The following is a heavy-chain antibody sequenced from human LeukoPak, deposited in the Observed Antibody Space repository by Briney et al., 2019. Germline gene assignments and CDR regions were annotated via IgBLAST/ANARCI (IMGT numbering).Heavy chain of an antibody. CDR1: GDFSSDYY. D-gene: IGHD5-12*01. CDR2: KYYRGGT. V-gene: IGHV4-59*08. J-gene: IGHJ4*02. CDR3: ARGRLIVAPSVYYFEN. Sequence: PSETLSLTCTVSGDFSSDYYWSWIRQPPGKGLEWIGYKYYRGGTNYNPSLERRVTISGDTSKNEFYLRLTSVTAADTAVYYCARGRLIVAPSVYYFENWGQGTLVTVSS.